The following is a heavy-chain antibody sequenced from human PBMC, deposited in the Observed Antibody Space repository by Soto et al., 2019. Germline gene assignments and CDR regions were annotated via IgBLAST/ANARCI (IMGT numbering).Heavy chain of an antibody. Sequence: SETLSLTCTVAGGSISSGGYYWSWIRQHPGKGLEWIGYIYYSGSTYYNPSLKSRVTISVDTSKNQFSLKLSSVTAADTAVYYCARDAIGYRTIDYWGQGTLVTVSS. CDR3: ARDAIGYRTIDY. CDR2: IYYSGST. J-gene: IGHJ4*02. CDR1: GGSISSGGYY. V-gene: IGHV4-31*03. D-gene: IGHD5-12*01.